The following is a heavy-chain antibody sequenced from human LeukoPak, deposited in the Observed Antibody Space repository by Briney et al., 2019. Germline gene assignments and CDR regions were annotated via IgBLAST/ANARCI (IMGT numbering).Heavy chain of an antibody. Sequence: SETLSLTCTVSGGSISSSGYYWGWIRQPPGKGLEWIASIYYSGSTYYNPSLKSRVTISVDTSKNQLSLKLSSLTAADTAVYYCARHEYSGSYYGLSWFDPWGQGTLVTASS. CDR2: IYYSGST. J-gene: IGHJ5*02. V-gene: IGHV4-39*01. CDR1: GGSISSSGYY. D-gene: IGHD1-26*01. CDR3: ARHEYSGSYYGLSWFDP.